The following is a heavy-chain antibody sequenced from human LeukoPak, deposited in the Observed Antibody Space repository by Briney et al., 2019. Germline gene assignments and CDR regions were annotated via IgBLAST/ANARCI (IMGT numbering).Heavy chain of an antibody. D-gene: IGHD3-16*02. J-gene: IGHJ4*02. V-gene: IGHV4-34*01. CDR2: INHSGST. CDR3: ARVRIYDYIWGSYRYFPFDY. Sequence: SEPLSLTCAVSGGSFSGYYWSWIRQPPGKGLEWIGEINHSGSTNYNPSLKSRVTISLDTSKNQFSLKLSSVTAADTAVYYCARVRIYDYIWGSYRYFPFDYWGQGTLVTVSS. CDR1: GGSFSGYY.